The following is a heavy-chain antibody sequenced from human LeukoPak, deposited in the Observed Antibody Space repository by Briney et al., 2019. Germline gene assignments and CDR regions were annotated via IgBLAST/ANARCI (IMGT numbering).Heavy chain of an antibody. CDR2: IYWDDDK. D-gene: IGHD3-22*01. CDR3: ARSLNDFISYYYDSSGYLADY. CDR1: GFSLSTSGVG. J-gene: IGHJ4*02. Sequence: SGPTLVXPTQTLTLTCTFSGFSLSTSGVGVGWIRQPPGKALEWLALIYWDDDKRYSPSLKSRLTITKDTSKNQVVLTMTNMDPVDTATYYCARSLNDFISYYYDSSGYLADYWGQGTLVTVSS. V-gene: IGHV2-5*02.